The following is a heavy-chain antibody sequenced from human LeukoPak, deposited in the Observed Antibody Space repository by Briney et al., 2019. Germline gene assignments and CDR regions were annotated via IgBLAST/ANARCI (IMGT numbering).Heavy chain of an antibody. CDR3: ARDYASEYMDV. CDR2: ISYDGSSK. V-gene: IGHV3-30*04. Sequence: GGSLRLSCVASGFTFSSYTIHWVRQAPGKGLEWVAVISYDGSSKYYADSVKGRFTISRDNTQNSLFLQMDSLRVEDTAVYYCARDYASEYMDVWGKGTTVTVSS. J-gene: IGHJ6*03. CDR1: GFTFSSYT. D-gene: IGHD3-16*01.